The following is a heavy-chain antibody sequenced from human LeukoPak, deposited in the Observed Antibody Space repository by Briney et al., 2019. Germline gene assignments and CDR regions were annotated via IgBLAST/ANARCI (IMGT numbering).Heavy chain of an antibody. J-gene: IGHJ3*02. D-gene: IGHD2-15*01. CDR1: GYTFTSYY. Sequence: ASVKVSCKASGYTFTSYYMHWVRQAPGQGLEWMGIINPSGGSTSYAQKFQGRVTMTRDTSTSTVYMELSSLRSEDTAVYYCARDMPTEGHCSGCPRAFDIWGQGTMVTVSS. CDR3: ARDMPTEGHCSGCPRAFDI. V-gene: IGHV1-46*01. CDR2: INPSGGST.